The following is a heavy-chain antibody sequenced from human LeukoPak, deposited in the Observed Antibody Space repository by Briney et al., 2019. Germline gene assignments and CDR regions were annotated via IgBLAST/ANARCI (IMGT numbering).Heavy chain of an antibody. CDR1: GFTFSSYG. Sequence: GGSLRLSCAASGFTFSSYGMHWVRQAPGKGLEWVAVISYDGSNKYYADSVKGRFTISRDNSKNTLYLQMNSLRAEDTAVYYCAKDREGSGWYAPSGYWGQGTLVTVSS. D-gene: IGHD6-19*01. CDR2: ISYDGSNK. J-gene: IGHJ4*02. V-gene: IGHV3-30*18. CDR3: AKDREGSGWYAPSGY.